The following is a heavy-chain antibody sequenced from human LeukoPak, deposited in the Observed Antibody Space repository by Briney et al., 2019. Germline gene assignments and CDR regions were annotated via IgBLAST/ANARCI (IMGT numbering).Heavy chain of an antibody. CDR2: IYYSGNI. J-gene: IGHJ4*02. V-gene: IGHV4-39*01. CDR3: ARHPYDFWSGYYKE. Sequence: SETLSLTCTVSGGSISSSSHYWGWVRQPPGKGLEWIGSIYYSGNIYHNPSLKSRVTISVDTSRNRFSLKLSSVTAADTAVYYCARHPYDFWSGYYKEWGQGTLVTVSS. D-gene: IGHD3-3*01. CDR1: GGSISSSSHY.